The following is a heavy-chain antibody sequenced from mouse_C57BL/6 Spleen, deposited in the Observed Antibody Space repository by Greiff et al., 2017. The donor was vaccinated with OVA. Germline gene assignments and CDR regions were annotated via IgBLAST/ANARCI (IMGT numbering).Heavy chain of an antibody. Sequence: EVKVVESGEGLVKPGGSLKLSCAASGFTFSSYAMSWVRQTPEKRLEWVAYISSGGDYIYYADTVKGRFTISRDNARNTLYLQMSSLKSEDTAMYYCTRGGSSYEWYFDVWGTGTTVTVSS. CDR1: GFTFSSYA. J-gene: IGHJ1*03. CDR2: ISSGGDYI. V-gene: IGHV5-9-1*02. CDR3: TRGGSSYEWYFDV. D-gene: IGHD1-1*01.